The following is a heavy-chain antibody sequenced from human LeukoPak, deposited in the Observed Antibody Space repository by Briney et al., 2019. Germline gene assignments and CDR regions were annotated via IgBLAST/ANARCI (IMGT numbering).Heavy chain of an antibody. D-gene: IGHD1-26*01. CDR3: ARDRSVVAVGAYFDY. CDR1: GYSSSRYG. V-gene: IGHV1-2*02. J-gene: IGHJ4*02. Sequence: ASVKVSCKASGYSSSRYGISWVRQAPGQGLEWMGWINPKSGGTSYAQKFQGRVTMTRDTSTSTAYMDLSTLRSDDTAVYYCARDRSVVAVGAYFDYWGQGTLVTVSS. CDR2: INPKSGGT.